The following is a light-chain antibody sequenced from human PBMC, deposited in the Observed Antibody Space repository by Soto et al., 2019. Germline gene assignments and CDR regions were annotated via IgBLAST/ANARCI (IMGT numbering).Light chain of an antibody. Sequence: DIQMTQSPSTLSGSVGDRVTITCRASQTISSWLAWYQQKPGKAPKLLIYKASTLKSGVPSRFSGSGSGTEFTLTISSLQPEDFATYYCQQYNGDSYTFGQGTKVDIK. J-gene: IGKJ2*01. V-gene: IGKV1-5*03. CDR2: KAS. CDR1: QTISSW. CDR3: QQYNGDSYT.